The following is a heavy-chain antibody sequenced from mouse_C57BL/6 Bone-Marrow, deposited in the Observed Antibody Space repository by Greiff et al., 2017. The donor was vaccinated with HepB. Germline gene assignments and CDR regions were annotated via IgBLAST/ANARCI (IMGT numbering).Heavy chain of an antibody. CDR1: GFNIKDDY. CDR3: TTLGSMRLLLLFGY. J-gene: IGHJ2*01. D-gene: IGHD2-3*01. V-gene: IGHV14-4*01. CDR2: IDPENGDT. Sequence: VQLQQSGAELVRPGASVKLSCTASGFNIKDDYMHWVKQRPEQGLEWIGWIDPENGDTEYASKFQGKATITADTSSNTAYLQLSSLTSEDTAVYYCTTLGSMRLLLLFGYWGQGTTLTVSS.